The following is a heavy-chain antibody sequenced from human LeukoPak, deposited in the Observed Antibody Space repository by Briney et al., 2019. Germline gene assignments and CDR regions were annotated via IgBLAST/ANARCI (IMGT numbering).Heavy chain of an antibody. V-gene: IGHV3-21*01. CDR1: GFTFSSYS. CDR2: ISSSSSYI. Sequence: RPGGSLRLSCAASGFTFSSYSMNWVRQAPGKGLEWVSSISSSSSYIYYADSVKGRFTISRDNAKNSLYLQMNSLRAEDTAVYYCARGGECGSTSCYDDGFDIWGQGTMVTVSS. CDR3: ARGGECGSTSCYDDGFDI. J-gene: IGHJ3*02. D-gene: IGHD2-2*01.